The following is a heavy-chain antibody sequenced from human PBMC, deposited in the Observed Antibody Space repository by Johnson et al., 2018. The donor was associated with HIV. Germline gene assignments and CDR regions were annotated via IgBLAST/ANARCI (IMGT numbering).Heavy chain of an antibody. D-gene: IGHD5-18*01. CDR1: GFTFSSYW. J-gene: IGHJ3*02. CDR2: INSDGSST. Sequence: MQLVEPRGGFVQPGGSLRLSCAAPGFTFSSYWMHWVRQGPGKGPVWVSRINSDGSSTTYADSVTGRFTISRDNAKNTLYLQMNSLRAEDTAVYYCARERDTDMAGDAFDIWGQGTMVTVSS. CDR3: ARERDTDMAGDAFDI. V-gene: IGHV3-74*03.